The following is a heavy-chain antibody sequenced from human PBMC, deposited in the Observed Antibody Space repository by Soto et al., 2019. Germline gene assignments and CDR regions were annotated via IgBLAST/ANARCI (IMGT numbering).Heavy chain of an antibody. Sequence: ASVKVSCKASGYTFTSYAMHWVRQAPGQRLEWMGWINAGNGNTKYSQKFQGRVTITRDTSASTAYMELSSLRSEDTAVYYCARDLGYCSGGSCYRGLNWFDPWGQGTLVTV. CDR3: ARDLGYCSGGSCYRGLNWFDP. CDR1: GYTFTSYA. CDR2: INAGNGNT. D-gene: IGHD2-15*01. J-gene: IGHJ5*02. V-gene: IGHV1-3*01.